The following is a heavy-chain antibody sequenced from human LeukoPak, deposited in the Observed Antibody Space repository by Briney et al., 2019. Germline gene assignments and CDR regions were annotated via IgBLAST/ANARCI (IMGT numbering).Heavy chain of an antibody. CDR2: IYYSGST. Sequence: SETLSLTCTVSGGSISSSSYYWGWIRQPPGKGLEWIGSIYYSGSTYYNPSLKSRVTISVDTTKNQCSLKLSSVTAADTAVYYFARRSDHYFDYWGQGTLVTVSS. CDR1: GGSISSSSYY. J-gene: IGHJ4*02. CDR3: ARRSDHYFDY. V-gene: IGHV4-39*01.